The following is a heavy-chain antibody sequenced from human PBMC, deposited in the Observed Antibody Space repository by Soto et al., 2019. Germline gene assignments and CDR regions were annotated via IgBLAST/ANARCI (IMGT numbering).Heavy chain of an antibody. V-gene: IGHV1-69*13. CDR1: GGTFSSYA. CDR3: ARGVGSGLAARRIAYYYGMDV. J-gene: IGHJ6*02. CDR2: IIPIFGTA. D-gene: IGHD6-6*01. Sequence: SVKVSCKASGGTFSSYAISWVRQAPGQGLEWMGGIIPIFGTANYAQKFQGRVTITADASTSTAYMELSSLRSEDTAVYYCARGVGSGLAARRIAYYYGMDVWGQRPTIAVSS.